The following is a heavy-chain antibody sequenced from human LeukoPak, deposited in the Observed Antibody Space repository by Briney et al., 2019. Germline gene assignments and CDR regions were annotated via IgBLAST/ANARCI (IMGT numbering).Heavy chain of an antibody. J-gene: IGHJ3*02. Sequence: PGGSLRLSCAASGFTFDDYAMHWVRQAPGKGLEWVSGISWNSGSIGYADSVKGRFTISRDNAKNSLYLQMNSLRAEDTALYYCAKDRKRWFGNEVDAFDIWGQGTMVTVSS. CDR2: ISWNSGSI. V-gene: IGHV3-9*01. CDR1: GFTFDDYA. CDR3: AKDRKRWFGNEVDAFDI. D-gene: IGHD3-10*01.